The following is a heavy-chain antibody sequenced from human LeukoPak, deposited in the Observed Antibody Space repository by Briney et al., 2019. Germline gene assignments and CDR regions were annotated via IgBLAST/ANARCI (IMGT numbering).Heavy chain of an antibody. CDR1: GGTFSSYT. Sequence: SAKVSCKASGGTFSSYTISWVRQAPGQGLEWMGRIIPIFGTANYAQKFQGRVTITADESTSTAYMELSSLRSEDTAVYYCARVNSYGNYFDYWGQGTLVTVSS. V-gene: IGHV1-69*15. CDR3: ARVNSYGNYFDY. D-gene: IGHD5-18*01. CDR2: IIPIFGTA. J-gene: IGHJ4*02.